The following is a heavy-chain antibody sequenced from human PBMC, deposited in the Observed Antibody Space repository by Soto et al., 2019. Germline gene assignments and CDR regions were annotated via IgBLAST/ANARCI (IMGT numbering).Heavy chain of an antibody. CDR2: INPSGGYT. CDR3: ARGGSLVVVTAPFDY. D-gene: IGHD2-21*02. J-gene: IGHJ4*02. CDR1: GYTFTDYY. V-gene: IGHV1-46*03. Sequence: QVRLVQSGPEVKKPGASVKVSCKASGYTFTDYYMNWVRQAPGQGLEWMGVINPSGGYTTYGQRFLGRLSXTRXXSXHTVYMELSGLRFEDTAVYYCARGGSLVVVTAPFDYWGQGSLVIVSS.